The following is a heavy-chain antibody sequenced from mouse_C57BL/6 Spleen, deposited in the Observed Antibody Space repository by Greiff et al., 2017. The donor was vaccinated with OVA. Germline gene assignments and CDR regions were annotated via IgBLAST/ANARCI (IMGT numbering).Heavy chain of an antibody. CDR3: ARRSNYVYYAMDY. CDR2: ISSGGSYT. CDR1: GFTFSSYG. D-gene: IGHD2-5*01. V-gene: IGHV5-6*01. Sequence: EVQRVESGGDLVKPGGSLKLSCAASGFTFSSYGMSWVRQTPDKRLEWVATISSGGSYTYYPDSVKGRFTISRDNAKNTLYLQMSSLKSEDTAMYYCARRSNYVYYAMDYWGQGTSVTVSS. J-gene: IGHJ4*01.